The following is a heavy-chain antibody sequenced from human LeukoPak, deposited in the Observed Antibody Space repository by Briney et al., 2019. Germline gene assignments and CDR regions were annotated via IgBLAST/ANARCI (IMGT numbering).Heavy chain of an antibody. CDR2: ISSSGSSI. V-gene: IGHV3-48*03. J-gene: IGHJ3*02. Sequence: GGSLRLSCAASGFTVSGYEMNWVRQAPGKGLEWVSYISSSGSSIYYADSVKGRFTISRDNARNSLYLQMNSLRAEDTAVYYCAREGYCSGDSCYLDAFDIWGQGTMVTASS. CDR1: GFTVSGYE. CDR3: AREGYCSGDSCYLDAFDI. D-gene: IGHD2-15*01.